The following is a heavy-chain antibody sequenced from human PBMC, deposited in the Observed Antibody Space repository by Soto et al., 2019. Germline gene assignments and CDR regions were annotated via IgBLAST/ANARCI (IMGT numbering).Heavy chain of an antibody. CDR3: AALPPPYYDILTGPDYYYYYYGMDV. CDR2: IVVGSGNT. CDR1: GFTFTSSA. V-gene: IGHV1-58*01. Sequence: ASVKVSCKASGFTFTSSAVQWVRQARGQRLEWIGWIVVGSGNTNYAQKFQERVTITRDMSTSTAYMELSSLRSEDTAVYYCAALPPPYYDILTGPDYYYYYYGMDVWGQGTTVTVSS. D-gene: IGHD3-9*01. J-gene: IGHJ6*02.